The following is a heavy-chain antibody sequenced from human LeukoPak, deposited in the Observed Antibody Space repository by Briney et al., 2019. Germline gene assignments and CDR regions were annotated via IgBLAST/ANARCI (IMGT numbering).Heavy chain of an antibody. J-gene: IGHJ4*02. CDR3: AKDSVVNYFDY. V-gene: IGHV3-30*18. CDR2: ISYDGSNK. Sequence: GGSLRLSCAASGFTFRSYGMRWVRQAPGKGLEWVAVISYDGSNKYYADSVKGRFTISRDNSKNTLYLQMNSLRAEDTAVYYCAKDSVVNYFDYWGQGTLVTVSS. D-gene: IGHD2-21*01. CDR1: GFTFRSYG.